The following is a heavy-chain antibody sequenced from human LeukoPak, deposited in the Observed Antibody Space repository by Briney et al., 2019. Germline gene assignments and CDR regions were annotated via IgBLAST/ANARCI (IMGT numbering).Heavy chain of an antibody. D-gene: IGHD3-10*01. Sequence: PGGSLRLSCAASGFTFSSYWMSWVRQAPGKGLEWVANIRQAGSEKNYVDSVKGRFTISRDNAKNSLYLQMNSLRAEDTAVYYCARHRGYYGSGSYYAFDYWGQGTLVTVSS. CDR1: GFTFSSYW. CDR2: IRQAGSEK. CDR3: ARHRGYYGSGSYYAFDY. V-gene: IGHV3-7*01. J-gene: IGHJ4*02.